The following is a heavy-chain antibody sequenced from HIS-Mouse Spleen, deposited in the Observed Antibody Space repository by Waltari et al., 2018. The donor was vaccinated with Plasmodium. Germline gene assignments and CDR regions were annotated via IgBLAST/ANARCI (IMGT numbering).Heavy chain of an antibody. CDR3: ASSWYWYFDL. CDR2: IKQDGSEK. Sequence: EVQLVESGGGLVQPGGYQILSCAACVFTFSSYWMSWVRQATGKGLEWVANIKQDGSEKYYVDSVKGRFTISRDNAKNSLYLQMNSLRAEDTAVYYCASSWYWYFDLWGRGTLVTVSS. D-gene: IGHD6-13*01. CDR1: VFTFSSYW. V-gene: IGHV3-7*01. J-gene: IGHJ2*01.